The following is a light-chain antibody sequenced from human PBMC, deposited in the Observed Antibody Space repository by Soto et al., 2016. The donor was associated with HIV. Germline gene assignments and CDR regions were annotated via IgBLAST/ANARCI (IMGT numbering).Light chain of an antibody. Sequence: SYELTQPPSVSVSPGQTARITCSGDKLWEKYVSWYQQKAGQSPVLVIYQDNMRPSGIPERFSGSNSGNTATLTISGTQALDEADYYCQAWDSNTCFFGTGTKVTVL. CDR1: KLWEKY. CDR3: QAWDSNTCF. CDR2: QDN. J-gene: IGLJ1*01. V-gene: IGLV3-1*01.